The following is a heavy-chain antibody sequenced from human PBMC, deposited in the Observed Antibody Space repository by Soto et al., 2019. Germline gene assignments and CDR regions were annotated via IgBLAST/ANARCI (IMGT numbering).Heavy chain of an antibody. D-gene: IGHD2-15*01. V-gene: IGHV4-34*01. Sequence: XATLSLTCAVYGGSVSGYYWSWIRQPPGKGLEWIGEINHSGSTNYNPSLKSRVTISVDTSKNQFSLKLSSVTAADTAVYYCARDIVVVVAAPELYGMDVWGQGTTVTVSS. CDR1: GGSVSGYY. CDR3: ARDIVVVVAAPELYGMDV. CDR2: INHSGST. J-gene: IGHJ6*02.